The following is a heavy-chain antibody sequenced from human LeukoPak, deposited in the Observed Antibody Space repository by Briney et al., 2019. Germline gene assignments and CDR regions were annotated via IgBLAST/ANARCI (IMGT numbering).Heavy chain of an antibody. D-gene: IGHD2-2*02. CDR2: IIPIFGTA. CDR1: GGTYSSYA. Sequence: SVKLSCKASGGTYSSYAISWVRQAPGPGLEGREGIIPIFGTANYAQKFQGRVTITADESTSTAYMELSSLRSEDTAVYYCAREEPAAINWFDPWGQGTLVTVSS. V-gene: IGHV1-69*01. J-gene: IGHJ5*02. CDR3: AREEPAAINWFDP.